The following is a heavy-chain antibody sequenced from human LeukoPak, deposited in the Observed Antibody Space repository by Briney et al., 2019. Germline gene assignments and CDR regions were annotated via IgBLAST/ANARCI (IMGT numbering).Heavy chain of an antibody. CDR1: GYIFTSYY. CDR2: INPSGGST. D-gene: IGHD3-22*01. V-gene: IGHV1-46*01. Sequence: ASVKVSCKASGYIFTSYYMHWVRQAPGQGLEWMGIINPSGGSTSYAQKFQGRVTMTRDTSTSTVYMELSSLKSEDTAVYYCATDRPSTPIVVVTDRAFDIWGQGTMVTVSS. J-gene: IGHJ3*02. CDR3: ATDRPSTPIVVVTDRAFDI.